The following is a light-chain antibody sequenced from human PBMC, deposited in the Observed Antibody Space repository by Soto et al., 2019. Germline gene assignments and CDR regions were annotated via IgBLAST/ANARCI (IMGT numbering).Light chain of an antibody. CDR1: SSDVGGYNY. CDR2: EVS. Sequence: HSALTQPASVSGSPGQSITISCTGTSSDVGGYNYVSWYQQHPGKAPKLMIYEVSNRPSEFSNRFSGSKSGNTASLTISGLQAEDEADYYCSSYTNSGTLVFGTGTKVTVL. V-gene: IGLV2-14*01. J-gene: IGLJ1*01. CDR3: SSYTNSGTLV.